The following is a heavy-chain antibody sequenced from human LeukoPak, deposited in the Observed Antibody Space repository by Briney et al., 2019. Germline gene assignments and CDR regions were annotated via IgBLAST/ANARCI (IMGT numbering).Heavy chain of an antibody. CDR3: AGARMPDDAFDI. CDR2: ISSSSSYI. CDR1: GFTFSSYS. J-gene: IGHJ3*02. V-gene: IGHV3-21*01. D-gene: IGHD1-14*01. Sequence: GGSLRLSCAASGFTFSSYSMNWVRQAPGKGLEWVSSISSSSSYIYYADSVKGRFTISRDNARNSLYLQMNSLRAEDTAVYYCAGARMPDDAFDIWGQGTMVTVSS.